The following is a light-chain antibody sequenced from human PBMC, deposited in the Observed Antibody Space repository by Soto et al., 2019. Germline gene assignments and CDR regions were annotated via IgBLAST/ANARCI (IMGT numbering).Light chain of an antibody. Sequence: QSALTQPASVSGSPGQSITISCTGTSSDVGGYNYVSWYQQHPGKAPKLMIYDVSNRPSGVSKRFSGSKSGNTASLTISGLQADDEADYYCSSYTSSSVVFGGGTKLTVL. CDR1: SSDVGGYNY. CDR3: SSYTSSSVV. J-gene: IGLJ2*01. V-gene: IGLV2-14*01. CDR2: DVS.